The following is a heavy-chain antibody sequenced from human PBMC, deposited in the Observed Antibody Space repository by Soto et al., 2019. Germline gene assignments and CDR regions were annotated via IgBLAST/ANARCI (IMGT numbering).Heavy chain of an antibody. CDR1: GFSFSTYV. Sequence: GGSLRLSCEGSGFSFSTYVMHWVRQSPGKGLQWVAVIWFDGSNTYYADSVKGRFTISRDNSKNTLYLQMNNLRVEDTAVYHCARVEAPLIHSDHYYYGMDVWGQGTKVTVSS. CDR2: IWFDGSNT. V-gene: IGHV3-33*01. J-gene: IGHJ6*02. D-gene: IGHD5-18*01. CDR3: ARVEAPLIHSDHYYYGMDV.